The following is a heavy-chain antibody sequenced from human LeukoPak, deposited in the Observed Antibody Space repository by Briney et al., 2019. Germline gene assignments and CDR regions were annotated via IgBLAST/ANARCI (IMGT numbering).Heavy chain of an antibody. CDR2: IHYSGSI. D-gene: IGHD1-7*01. J-gene: IGHJ4*02. CDR1: GGSINGYY. Sequence: SETLSLTCTVSGGSINGYYWSWIRQPPGKGLEWIGYIHYSGSIKYNSSLKSRVTISVDTSKNQFSLKLNSVTAADTAVYYCARERTNYGGIDYWGQGTLVTVSS. CDR3: ARERTNYGGIDY. V-gene: IGHV4-59*01.